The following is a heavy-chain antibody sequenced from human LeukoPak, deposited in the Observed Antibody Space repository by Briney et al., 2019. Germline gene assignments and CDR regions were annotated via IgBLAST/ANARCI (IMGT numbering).Heavy chain of an antibody. D-gene: IGHD1-26*01. CDR1: GDSISSYY. CDR2: IYYSGST. CDR3: ARARDTTSGSNWFDP. Sequence: SETLSLTCTVSGDSISSYYWSWIRQPPGKGLEWIGYIYYSGSTNYNPSLKSRVTISVDTSKNQFSLKLSSVTAADTAVYYCARARDTTSGSNWFDPWGQGTLVTVSS. V-gene: IGHV4-59*12. J-gene: IGHJ5*02.